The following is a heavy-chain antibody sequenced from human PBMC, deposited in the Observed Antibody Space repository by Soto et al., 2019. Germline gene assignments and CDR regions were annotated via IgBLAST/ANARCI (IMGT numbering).Heavy chain of an antibody. CDR1: GGSISSGGYY. CDR3: ARGGLGYCSGGSCYSAELSRYYYGMDV. Sequence: QVQLQESGPGLVKPSQTLSLTCTVSGGSISSGGYYWSWIRQHPGKGLEWIGYIYYSGSTYYNPSLKSRVTISVDTSKNQISPKLSSVTAADTAVYYCARGGLGYCSGGSCYSAELSRYYYGMDVWGQGTTVTVSS. V-gene: IGHV4-31*03. J-gene: IGHJ6*02. CDR2: IYYSGST. D-gene: IGHD2-15*01.